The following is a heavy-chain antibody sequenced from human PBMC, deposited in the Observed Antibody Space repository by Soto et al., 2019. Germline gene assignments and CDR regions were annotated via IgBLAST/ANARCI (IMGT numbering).Heavy chain of an antibody. CDR2: IIPICGTA. CDR3: ARGLCPTLSAVVTTVGYYYGIDV. D-gene: IGHD4-17*01. Sequence: QVQLVQSGAEVKKPWSTVTVSCKASGGTFSSYAISWVRQAPGQGLEWMGGIIPICGTANYAQKFQGRVTIIADESTNTAYRELTSLRSEDTAVYYCARGLCPTLSAVVTTVGYYYGIDVWGQGTTVTVSS. V-gene: IGHV1-69*01. J-gene: IGHJ6*02. CDR1: GGTFSSYA.